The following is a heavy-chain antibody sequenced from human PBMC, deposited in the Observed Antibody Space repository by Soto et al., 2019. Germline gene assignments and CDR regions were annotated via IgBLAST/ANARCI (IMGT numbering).Heavy chain of an antibody. J-gene: IGHJ5*02. CDR2: IKPDESEK. D-gene: IGHD4-4*01. V-gene: IGHV3-7*01. CDR1: GFTFSDSY. Sequence: VQLVESGGGLVKPGGSLRLSCAASGFTFSDSYMSWIRQAPGKGLEWVARIKPDESEKKYADSVKGRFSISRDNAKNSMYLQMDSLRGEDTAVYYCVRGGSNYASWGQGTLVTVSS. CDR3: VRGGSNYAS.